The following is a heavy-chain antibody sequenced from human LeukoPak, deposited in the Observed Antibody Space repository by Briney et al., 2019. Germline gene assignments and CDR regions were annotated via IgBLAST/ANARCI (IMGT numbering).Heavy chain of an antibody. V-gene: IGHV1-69*01. J-gene: IGHJ6*02. D-gene: IGHD2-2*01. CDR3: AREGCSSTSCYDYYYYGMDV. CDR2: IIPIFGTA. Sequence: SVKVSCKASGGTLSSYAISWVRQAPGQGLEGMGGIIPIFGTANYAQKFQGRVTITADESTSTAYMEPSSLRSEDTAVYYCAREGCSSTSCYDYYYYGMDVWGQGTTVTVSS. CDR1: GGTLSSYA.